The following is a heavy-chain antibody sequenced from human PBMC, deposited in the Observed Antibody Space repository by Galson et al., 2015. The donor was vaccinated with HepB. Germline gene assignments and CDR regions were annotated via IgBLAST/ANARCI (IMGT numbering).Heavy chain of an antibody. V-gene: IGHV1-69*13. J-gene: IGHJ4*02. D-gene: IGHD3-22*01. CDR2: IIPIFGTA. CDR1: GGTFSSYA. Sequence: SVKVSCKASGGTFSSYAISWVRQAPGQGLEWMGGIIPIFGTANYAQKFQGRVTITADESTSTAYMELSSLRSEDTAVYYCARGGETYYCDSSGYYNSPFDYWGQGTLVTVSS. CDR3: ARGGETYYCDSSGYYNSPFDY.